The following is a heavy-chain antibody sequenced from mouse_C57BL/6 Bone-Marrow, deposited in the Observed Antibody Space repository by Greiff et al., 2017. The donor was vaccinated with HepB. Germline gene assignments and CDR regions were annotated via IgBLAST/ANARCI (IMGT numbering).Heavy chain of an antibody. CDR3: ARLQLRLRFAY. D-gene: IGHD3-2*02. CDR1: GYTFTSYG. V-gene: IGHV1-81*01. Sequence: VKLMESGAELARPGASVKLSCKASGYTFTSYGISWVKQRTGQGLEWIGEIYPRSGNTYYNEKFKGKATLTADKSSSTAYMELRSLTSEDSAVYFCARLQLRLRFAYWGQGTLVTVSA. J-gene: IGHJ3*01. CDR2: IYPRSGNT.